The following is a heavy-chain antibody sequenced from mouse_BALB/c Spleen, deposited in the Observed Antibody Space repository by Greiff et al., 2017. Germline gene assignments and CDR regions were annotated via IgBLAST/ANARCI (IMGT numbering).Heavy chain of an antibody. Sequence: VQLQQSGAELVKPGASVKLSCTASGFNIKDTYMHWVKQRPEQGLEWIGRIDPANGNTKYDPKFQGKATITADTSSKTAYLQLSSLTSEDTAVYYCAPRWLLGYWGQGTTLTVSS. J-gene: IGHJ2*01. CDR1: GFNIKDTY. D-gene: IGHD2-3*01. CDR2: IDPANGNT. CDR3: APRWLLGY. V-gene: IGHV14-3*02.